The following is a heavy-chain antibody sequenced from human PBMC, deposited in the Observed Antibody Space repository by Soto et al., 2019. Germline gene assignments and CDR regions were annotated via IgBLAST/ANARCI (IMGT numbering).Heavy chain of an antibody. CDR3: ARGRSGSYSFDY. CDR2: INGDGSTT. CDR1: GFNLSSYW. V-gene: IGHV3-74*01. J-gene: IGHJ4*02. Sequence: EVQLVESGGGIVQPGGSVRLSCAASGFNLSSYWIHWVRQAPGKGLVWVSRINGDGSTTNYADSLKGRFTISRDNAKNTIFLQMNSLRAEDTAVYFCARGRSGSYSFDYWGQGTLVTVSS. D-gene: IGHD3-10*01.